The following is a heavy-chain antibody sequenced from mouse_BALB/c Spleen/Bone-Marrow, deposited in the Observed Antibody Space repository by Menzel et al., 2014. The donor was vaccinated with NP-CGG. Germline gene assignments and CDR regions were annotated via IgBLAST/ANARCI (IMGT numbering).Heavy chain of an antibody. Sequence: EVHLVESGGGLVQPGGSRKLSCAASGFTFSSFGMHWVRQAPEKGLEWVAYISSGSSTIYYADTVKGRFTISRDNPKSTLFLQMTSLRSEDTAMYYCARSYDGYYGFAYWGQGTLVTVSA. CDR2: ISSGSSTI. CDR1: GFTFSSFG. D-gene: IGHD2-3*01. CDR3: ARSYDGYYGFAY. V-gene: IGHV5-17*02. J-gene: IGHJ3*01.